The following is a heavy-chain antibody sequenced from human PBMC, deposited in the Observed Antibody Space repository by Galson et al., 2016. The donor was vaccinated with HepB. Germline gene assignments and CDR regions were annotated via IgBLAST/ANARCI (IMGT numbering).Heavy chain of an antibody. V-gene: IGHV3-74*01. CDR1: GFTFSSYW. Sequence: SLRLSCAASGFTFSSYWMHWVRQAPGKGLVWVSRIDNDGSSTTYADSVKGRFTISRDNAKNTLYLQMNSMRAEDRAVYYCARESKAAVVIGYWGQGTLVTVSS. CDR2: IDNDGSST. CDR3: ARESKAAVVIGY. D-gene: IGHD3-22*01. J-gene: IGHJ4*02.